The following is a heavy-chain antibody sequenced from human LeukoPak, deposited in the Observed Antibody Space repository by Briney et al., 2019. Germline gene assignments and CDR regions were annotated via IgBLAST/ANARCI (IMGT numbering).Heavy chain of an antibody. CDR2: INPNSGGT. Sequence: ASVKVSCKASGYTFTGYYMHWVRQAPGQGLGWMGWINPNSGGTNYAQKFQGRVTMTRDTSISTAYMELSRLRSDDTAVYYCARAITMIVVVISDAFDIWGQGTMVTVSS. J-gene: IGHJ3*02. CDR1: GYTFTGYY. V-gene: IGHV1-2*02. D-gene: IGHD3-22*01. CDR3: ARAITMIVVVISDAFDI.